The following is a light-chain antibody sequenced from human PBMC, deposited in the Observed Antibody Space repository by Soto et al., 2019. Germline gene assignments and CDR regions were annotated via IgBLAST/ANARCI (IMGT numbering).Light chain of an antibody. CDR2: EVS. CDR3: SSYTSSSPYV. CDR1: SSDVGGYNY. J-gene: IGLJ1*01. V-gene: IGLV2-14*01. Sequence: QSVLTQPASVSGSPGQSITISCTGTSSDVGGYNYVSWYQQHPGKASKLMIYEVSNRPSGVSNRFSGSKSGNTASLTISGLQAEDEADYYCSSYTSSSPYVFGTGTKLTVL.